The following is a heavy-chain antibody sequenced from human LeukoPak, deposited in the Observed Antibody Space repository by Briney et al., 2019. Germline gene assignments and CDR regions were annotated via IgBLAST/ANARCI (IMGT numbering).Heavy chain of an antibody. Sequence: GESLKISCKTSGFTFTTHWIAWVRQMPGEGLELMGIIFPGDSDTNYSPSFQGQVTISADESSNTAYLQWSSLKASDTAMYYCARHVTTASAARGFDIWGQGTMVTVSS. CDR3: ARHVTTASAARGFDI. CDR1: GFTFTTHW. V-gene: IGHV5-51*01. CDR2: IFPGDSDT. D-gene: IGHD1-14*01. J-gene: IGHJ3*02.